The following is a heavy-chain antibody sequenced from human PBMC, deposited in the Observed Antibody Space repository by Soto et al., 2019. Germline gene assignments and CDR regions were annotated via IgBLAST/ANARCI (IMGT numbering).Heavy chain of an antibody. CDR1: GGSISSDTYS. CDR2: IHHSGNT. CDR3: ARTMLLGWFDP. D-gene: IGHD2-15*01. V-gene: IGHV4-30-2*01. Sequence: QLQLQESGSGPVKPSQTLSLTCAVSGGSISSDTYSWSWIRQPPGKGLEWVGYIHHSGNTYFNPSLKSRFTISVDRSKNQLSLKLTSVTAADTAVYYCARTMLLGWFDPWGQGTLVTVSS. J-gene: IGHJ5*02.